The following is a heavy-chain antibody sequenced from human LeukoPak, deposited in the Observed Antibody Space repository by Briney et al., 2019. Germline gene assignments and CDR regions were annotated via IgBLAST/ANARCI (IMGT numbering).Heavy chain of an antibody. V-gene: IGHV4-39*07. CDR3: ARIHRYCSGGACYVLDN. J-gene: IGHJ4*02. D-gene: IGHD2-15*01. CDR1: GGSIGNSSYY. CDR2: IYYSGGT. Sequence: SETLSLTCTVSGGSIGNSSYYWGWIRQPPGKGLEWIGSIYYSGGTYYNPSLKSRVTVSADTSKNQFSLKLSSVTAADTAVYYCARIHRYCSGGACYVLDNWGQGTLVAVSS.